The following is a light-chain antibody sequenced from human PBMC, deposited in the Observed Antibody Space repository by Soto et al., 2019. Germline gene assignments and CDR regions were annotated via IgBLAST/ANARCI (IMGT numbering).Light chain of an antibody. V-gene: IGLV1-44*01. CDR2: SYD. J-gene: IGLJ1*01. Sequence: QSVLTQPPSASGTPGQRVTISCSTSSSNLGDNTVNWYQQVPGTAPKLLIYSYDQRPSRVPDRFSGSKSGTSASLAISGLQSEDEADYYCAAWDASLDGYVFGTGTKVTVL. CDR1: SSNLGDNT. CDR3: AAWDASLDGYV.